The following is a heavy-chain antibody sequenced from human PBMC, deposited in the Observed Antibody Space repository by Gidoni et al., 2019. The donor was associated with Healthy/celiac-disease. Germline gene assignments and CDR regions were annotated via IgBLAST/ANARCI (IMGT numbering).Heavy chain of an antibody. CDR1: GFTFSSYG. CDR3: AKDLCGGSCSTGYYYYYGMDV. J-gene: IGHJ6*02. CDR2: ISYDGSNR. Sequence: QVPLGESGGAVVQPGRFMRVSWAASGFTFSSYGMHWVRPAPGKGLEWVAVISYDGSNRYYADSVKSRFTISRDNSKNTLYLQMISLRAEDTAVYYCAKDLCGGSCSTGYYYYYGMDVWGQGTTVTVSS. V-gene: IGHV3-30*18. D-gene: IGHD2-15*01.